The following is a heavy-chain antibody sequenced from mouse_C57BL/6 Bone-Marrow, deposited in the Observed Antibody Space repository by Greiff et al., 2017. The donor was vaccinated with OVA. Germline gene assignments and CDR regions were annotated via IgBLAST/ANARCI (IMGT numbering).Heavy chain of an antibody. V-gene: IGHV2-5*01. CDR2: IWRGGST. CDR3: AKTGTRASWFAY. CDR1: FFSLTSYC. D-gene: IGHD4-1*01. Sequence: VMLVESGPGLVQPSQSLSITCTAPFFSLTSYCVHWVRQSPGKGLEWLGVIWRGGSTDYNAAFMSRLSITKDNSKSQVFFKMNSLQADDTAIYYCAKTGTRASWFAYWGQGTLVTVSA. J-gene: IGHJ3*01.